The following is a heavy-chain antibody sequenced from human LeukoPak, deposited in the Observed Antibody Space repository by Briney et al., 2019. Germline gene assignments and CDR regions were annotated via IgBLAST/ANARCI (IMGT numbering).Heavy chain of an antibody. CDR3: AELGITMIGGV. Sequence: PGGSLRLSCEASGFIFSSYSMNWVRQAPEKGLEWVSSISSSSTYIYYADSMKGRFTTSRDNAKNSLYLQMNSLRAEDTAVHYCAELGITMIGGVWGKGTTVTISS. D-gene: IGHD3-10*02. J-gene: IGHJ6*04. V-gene: IGHV3-21*01. CDR2: ISSSSTYI. CDR1: GFIFSSYS.